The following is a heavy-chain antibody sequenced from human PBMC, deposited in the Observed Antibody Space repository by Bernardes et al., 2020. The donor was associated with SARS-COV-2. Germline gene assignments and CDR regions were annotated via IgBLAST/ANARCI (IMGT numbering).Heavy chain of an antibody. V-gene: IGHV3-48*03. CDR2: RSRSGSTI. D-gene: IGHD3-10*01. Sequence: GGSLRLSCGASGFTFSNYEMDWVRQAPGKGLEWSSYRSRSGSTIFYTDSVKGRFTVSRDNADNSLYLQMNSLRAEDTAIYFCARDAGFHFDSWGQGTLVTVSS. J-gene: IGHJ4*02. CDR1: GFTFSNYE. CDR3: ARDAGFHFDS.